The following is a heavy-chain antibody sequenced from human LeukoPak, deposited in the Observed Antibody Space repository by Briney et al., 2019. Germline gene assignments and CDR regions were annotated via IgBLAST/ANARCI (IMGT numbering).Heavy chain of an antibody. CDR3: LRDVHNWNDDY. V-gene: IGHV1-2*02. J-gene: IGHJ4*02. CDR2: MNPKNGDI. Sequence: ASVKVSCKVSGYTFTGYNMHWVRQAPGQGLEWMGWMNPKNGDISYAQKFQGRVTMTRDTSISTAYMELSRLTYDDTAVYFCLRDVHNWNDDYWGQGTLVTVSS. CDR1: GYTFTGYN. D-gene: IGHD1-1*01.